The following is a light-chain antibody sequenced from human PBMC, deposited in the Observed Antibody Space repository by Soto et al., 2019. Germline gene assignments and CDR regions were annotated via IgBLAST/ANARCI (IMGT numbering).Light chain of an antibody. CDR3: QQYDGYSRT. V-gene: IGKV1-5*03. J-gene: IGKJ1*01. CDR2: KAS. Sequence: DVQMTQSPSTLSASVGARVTITCRASQSISGWLAWYQQRPGKAPKLMIYKASTLETGVPSRFSGSGSGTEFTLTINNLQPDDFATYYCQQYDGYSRTFGQGTKVDI. CDR1: QSISGW.